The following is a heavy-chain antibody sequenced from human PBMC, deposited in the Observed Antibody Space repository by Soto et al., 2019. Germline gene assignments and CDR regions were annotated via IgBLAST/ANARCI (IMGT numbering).Heavy chain of an antibody. CDR1: GYTFTSYG. CDR2: ISAYNGNT. CDR3: ARERGLTGKEWAFDI. D-gene: IGHD7-27*01. V-gene: IGHV1-18*01. J-gene: IGHJ3*02. Sequence: ASVKVSCKASGYTFTSYGISWVRQAPGQGLEWMGWISAYNGNTNYAQKLQGRVTMTTDTSTSTAYMELMSLRSEDTAVYYCARERGLTGKEWAFDIWGQGTMVTVSS.